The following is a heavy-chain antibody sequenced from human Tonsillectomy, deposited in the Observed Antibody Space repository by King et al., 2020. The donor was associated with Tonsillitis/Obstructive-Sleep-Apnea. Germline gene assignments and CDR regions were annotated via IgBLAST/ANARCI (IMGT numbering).Heavy chain of an antibody. CDR3: ARVFDYYDSSGYRAFYI. CDR2: IKEDGSEK. D-gene: IGHD3-22*01. V-gene: IGHV3-7*03. Sequence: VQLVESGGGLVQPGGSLRLSCAASGFTFSNFWMSWVRQAPGKGLEWVTNIKEDGSEKYYVDSVKGRFTISRDNAKNSLYLQMNSLRAEDTAVYYCARVFDYYDSSGYRAFYIWGQGTMVTVSS. J-gene: IGHJ3*02. CDR1: GFTFSNFW.